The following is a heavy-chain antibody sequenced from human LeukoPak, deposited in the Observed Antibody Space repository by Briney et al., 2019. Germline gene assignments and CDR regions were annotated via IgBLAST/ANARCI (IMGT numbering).Heavy chain of an antibody. V-gene: IGHV1-69*01. CDR3: AREWGLESSGYYYAY. Sequence: ASVNVPFTASGGTFSSYAISWVRQAPGQGLEWMGGIIPIFGTANYAQKFQGRVTITADESTSTAYMELSSLRSEDTAVYYCAREWGLESSGYYYAYWGQGTLVTVSS. J-gene: IGHJ4*02. CDR1: GGTFSSYA. D-gene: IGHD3-22*01. CDR2: IIPIFGTA.